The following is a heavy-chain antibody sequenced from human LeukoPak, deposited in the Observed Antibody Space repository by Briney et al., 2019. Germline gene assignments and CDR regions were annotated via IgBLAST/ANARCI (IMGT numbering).Heavy chain of an antibody. Sequence: ASVKVSCKASGYTFTIHGISWVRQAPGQGLEWMGWVSTYNGNTNYVPKYQGRVTMTTDTSTSTAYMELRSLRSDDTAVYYCARDVDTATDQINDYWGQGTLVTVSS. CDR3: ARDVDTATDQINDY. D-gene: IGHD5-18*01. CDR1: GYTFTIHG. J-gene: IGHJ4*02. CDR2: VSTYNGNT. V-gene: IGHV1-18*04.